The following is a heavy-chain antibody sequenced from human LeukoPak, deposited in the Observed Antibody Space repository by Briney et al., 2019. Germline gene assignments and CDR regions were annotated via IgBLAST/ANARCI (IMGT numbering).Heavy chain of an antibody. D-gene: IGHD2-15*01. CDR3: AKDATPYY. CDR2: ISGSGDRT. CDR1: GFTFSSYA. V-gene: IGHV3-23*01. J-gene: IGHJ4*02. Sequence: VGSLRLSCAASGFTFSSYAMTWVRQAPGKGLKWLSTISGSGDRTFYADFVKGRFTISRDNSKNTVYLQMNRLRAEDTAVYYCAKDATPYYWGQGTLVTVSS.